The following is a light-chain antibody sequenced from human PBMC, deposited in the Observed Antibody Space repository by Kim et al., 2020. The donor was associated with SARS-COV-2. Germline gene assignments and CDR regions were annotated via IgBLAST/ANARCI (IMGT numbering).Light chain of an antibody. CDR1: QSVSSNY. Sequence: PGKRATLSCRASQSVSSNYLAWYQQTFGQAPRLLIYGASSRAPGIPDRFSGSGSGTDFTLTINRLEPEDFAVYYCQQYDSSPFTFGPGTKVDIK. J-gene: IGKJ3*01. CDR2: GAS. V-gene: IGKV3-20*01. CDR3: QQYDSSPFT.